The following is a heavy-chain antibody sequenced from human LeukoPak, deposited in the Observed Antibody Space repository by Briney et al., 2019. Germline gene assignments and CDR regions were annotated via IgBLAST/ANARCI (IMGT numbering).Heavy chain of an antibody. D-gene: IGHD6-6*01. CDR1: GGSISSYY. CDR2: IYYSGST. Sequence: SETLSLTCTVSGGSISSYYWSRIRQPPGKGLEWIGYIYYSGSTNYNPSLKSRVTISVDTSKNQFSLTLSSVTAADTAVYYCAREVPEYSSSSHYYYYYMDVWGKGTTVTVSS. V-gene: IGHV4-59*01. J-gene: IGHJ6*03. CDR3: AREVPEYSSSSHYYYYYMDV.